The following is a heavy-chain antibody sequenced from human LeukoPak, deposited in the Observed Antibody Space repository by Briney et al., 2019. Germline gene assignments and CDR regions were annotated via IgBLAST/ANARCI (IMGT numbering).Heavy chain of an antibody. CDR3: ASSLDFWSGYYPNY. D-gene: IGHD3-3*01. V-gene: IGHV3-21*01. J-gene: IGHJ4*02. Sequence: PGGSLRLSCAASGFTFNRYNMNWVRQAPGKGLEWVSSITSSSSYIYYADSVKGRFTISRDNAKNSLYLRMNSLRAEDTAVYYCASSLDFWSGYYPNYWGQGTLVTVSS. CDR2: ITSSSSYI. CDR1: GFTFNRYN.